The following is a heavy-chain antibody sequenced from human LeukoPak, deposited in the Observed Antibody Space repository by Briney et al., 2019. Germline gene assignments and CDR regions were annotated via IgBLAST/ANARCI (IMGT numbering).Heavy chain of an antibody. J-gene: IGHJ4*02. D-gene: IGHD6-13*01. CDR1: GFTLDDYA. CDR3: AKDSSSSWYGGGFAY. V-gene: IGHV3-9*01. Sequence: GGSLRLSCAASGFTLDDYAMHWVRHAPGKGLEGVSGISWNSGSIVYADSVKGRFTISRDNAKNSLYLQMNSLRAEDTALYYCAKDSSSSWYGGGFAYWGQGTLVTVSS. CDR2: ISWNSGSI.